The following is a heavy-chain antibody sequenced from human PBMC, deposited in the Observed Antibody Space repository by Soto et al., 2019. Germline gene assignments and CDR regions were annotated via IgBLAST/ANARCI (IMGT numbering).Heavy chain of an antibody. Sequence: GGSLRLSCGASGFTFSNYYMSCIRQAPGKGLEWVSYISSTGRTIYYADSVKGRFTVSRDNAQNSLSLKLNSLRVEDTAVYYCARSYSSGWEFDYWGQGTQVTVSS. J-gene: IGHJ4*02. CDR1: GFTFSNYY. D-gene: IGHD6-19*01. V-gene: IGHV3-11*01. CDR2: ISSTGRTI. CDR3: ARSYSSGWEFDY.